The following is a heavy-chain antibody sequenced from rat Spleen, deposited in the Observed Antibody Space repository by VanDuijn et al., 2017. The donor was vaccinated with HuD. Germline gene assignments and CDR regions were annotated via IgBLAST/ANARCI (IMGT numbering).Heavy chain of an antibody. D-gene: IGHD1-12*02. CDR2: ISYDGSST. J-gene: IGHJ2*01. V-gene: IGHV5-7*01. CDR1: GFTFSDYN. Sequence: EVRLVESGGGLVQPGRSLKLSCAASGFTFSDYNMAWVRQAPKKGLEWVATISYDGSSTYYRDSVKGRFTISRDNAKSTLYLQMDSLRSEDTATYYCAMGSHYHDVPYYYEYWGQGVMVTVSA. CDR3: AMGSHYHDVPYYYEY.